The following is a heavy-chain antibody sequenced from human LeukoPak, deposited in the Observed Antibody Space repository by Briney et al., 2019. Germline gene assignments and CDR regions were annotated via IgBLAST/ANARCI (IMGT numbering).Heavy chain of an antibody. J-gene: IGHJ6*03. CDR2: IYYSGYT. D-gene: IGHD3-16*01. V-gene: IGHV4-59*01. CDR3: ARETSQKGAHYMDV. Sequence: SETLSLTCTVSGGSISSYYWSWIRQPPGKGLEYIGYIYYSGYTNYNPSLKSRVTISVDTSKNQFSLKLISVTAADTAVYYCARETSQKGAHYMDVWGKGTTVTISS. CDR1: GGSISSYY.